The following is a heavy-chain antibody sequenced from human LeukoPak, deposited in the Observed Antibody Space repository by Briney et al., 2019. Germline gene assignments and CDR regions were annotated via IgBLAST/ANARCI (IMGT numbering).Heavy chain of an antibody. CDR3: ARGKVVTAIPYWFDP. CDR2: INWNGGST. D-gene: IGHD2-21*02. Sequence: GGSLRLSCAASGFTFDDYGVSWVRQAPGKGLEWVSGINWNGGSTGYADSVKGRFTISGDNAKNSLYLQMNSLRAEDTALYYCARGKVVTAIPYWFDPWGRGTLVTVSS. J-gene: IGHJ5*02. CDR1: GFTFDDYG. V-gene: IGHV3-20*04.